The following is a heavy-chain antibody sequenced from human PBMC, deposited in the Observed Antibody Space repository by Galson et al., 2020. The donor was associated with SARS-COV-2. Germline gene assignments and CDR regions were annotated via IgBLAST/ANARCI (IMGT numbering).Heavy chain of an antibody. CDR2: ISNSSRTI. CDR1: GFTFSSYS. D-gene: IGHD6-13*01. Sequence: GGSLRLSCAASGFTFSSYSMNWVRQAPGKGLEWVSSISNSSRTIYYADSVKGRFTISRDNTKNSLYLHMNSLRADDAAVYYCARRSSFDYWGQGTLVAVCS. CDR3: ARRSSFDY. J-gene: IGHJ4*02. V-gene: IGHV3-48*01.